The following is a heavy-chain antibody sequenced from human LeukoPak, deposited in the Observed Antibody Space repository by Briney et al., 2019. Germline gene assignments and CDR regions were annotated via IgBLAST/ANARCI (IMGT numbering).Heavy chain of an antibody. Sequence: PGGSLRLSCAASGFTFSDWYMSWIRQAPGKGLEWVSYIDMSGRTIYYADSVKGRFTISRDNARNSLYLQMSSLRAEDTAVYYCARRHYGVDVWGQGTTVTVSS. J-gene: IGHJ6*02. CDR3: ARRHYGVDV. V-gene: IGHV3-11*01. CDR2: IDMSGRTI. CDR1: GFTFSDWY.